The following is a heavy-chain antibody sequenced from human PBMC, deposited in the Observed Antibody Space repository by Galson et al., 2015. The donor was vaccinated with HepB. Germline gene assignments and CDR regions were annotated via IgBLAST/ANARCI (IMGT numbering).Heavy chain of an antibody. CDR3: ARTTKTYYDFWSGYCVDAFDI. V-gene: IGHV2-70*01. Sequence: PALVKPTQTLTLTCTFSGFSLSTSGMCVSWIRQPPGKALEWLALIDWDDDKCYSTSLKTRLTISKDTSKNQVVLTMTNMDPVDTATYYCARTTKTYYDFWSGYCVDAFDIWGQGTMVTVSS. J-gene: IGHJ3*02. CDR1: GFSLSTSGMC. CDR2: IDWDDDK. D-gene: IGHD3-3*01.